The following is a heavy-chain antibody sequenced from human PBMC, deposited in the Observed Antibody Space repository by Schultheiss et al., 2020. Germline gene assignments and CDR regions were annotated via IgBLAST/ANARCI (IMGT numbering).Heavy chain of an antibody. D-gene: IGHD4/OR15-4a*01. CDR3: ARDDYFYLDY. CDR1: GASITSASCY. Sequence: SQTLSLTCTVSGASITSASCYWSWIRQLPGKGLEWIGYIYYSGSTYYNPSLKSRVTISVDKSKNQFSLKLSSVTAADTAVYYCARDDYFYLDYWGQGTLVTVSS. J-gene: IGHJ4*02. V-gene: IGHV4-31*03. CDR2: IYYSGST.